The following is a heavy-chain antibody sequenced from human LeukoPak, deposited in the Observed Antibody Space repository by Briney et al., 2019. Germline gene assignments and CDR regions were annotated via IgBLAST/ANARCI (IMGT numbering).Heavy chain of an antibody. V-gene: IGHV4-39*01. J-gene: IGHJ4*02. CDR2: IYYSGST. CDR3: ARRKGGSYFLYYFDY. Sequence: SETLSLTCTVSGGSISSSSYYWGWIRQPPGKGLEWIGSIYYSGSTYYNPSLKSRVTISVDTSKNQFSLKLSSVTAADTAVYYCARRKGGSYFLYYFDYWGQGALVTVSS. D-gene: IGHD1-26*01. CDR1: GGSISSSSYY.